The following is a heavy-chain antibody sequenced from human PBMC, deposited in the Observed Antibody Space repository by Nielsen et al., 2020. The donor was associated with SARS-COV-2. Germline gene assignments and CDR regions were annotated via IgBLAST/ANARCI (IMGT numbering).Heavy chain of an antibody. V-gene: IGHV4-4*02. D-gene: IGHD6-19*01. J-gene: IGHJ4*02. CDR1: GASVSSDNW. CDR2: VFHSGSSGST. CDR3: ARERVSGILEY. Sequence: SETLSLTCIVSGASVSSDNWWSWVRQPPGTGLAWIGEVFHSGSSGSTNYNPSLKSRVTLSVDKSKNQVSLTLKSVTAADTAVYYCARERVSGILEYWGQGSLVTVSS.